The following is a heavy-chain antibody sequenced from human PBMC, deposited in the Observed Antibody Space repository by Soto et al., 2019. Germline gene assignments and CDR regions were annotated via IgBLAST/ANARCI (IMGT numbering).Heavy chain of an antibody. J-gene: IGHJ5*02. D-gene: IGHD3-10*01. CDR3: ARDVASLWFGELLSANWFDP. Sequence: SETLSLTCTVSGGSISSGGYYWSWIRQHPGKGLEWIGYIYYSGSTYYNPSLKSRVTISVDTSKNQFSLKLSSVTAADTAVYYCARDVASLWFGELLSANWFDPWGQGTLVTVSS. CDR2: IYYSGST. V-gene: IGHV4-31*03. CDR1: GGSISSGGYY.